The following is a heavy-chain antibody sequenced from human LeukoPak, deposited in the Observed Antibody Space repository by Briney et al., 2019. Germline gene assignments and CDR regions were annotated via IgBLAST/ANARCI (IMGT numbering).Heavy chain of an antibody. D-gene: IGHD1-26*01. V-gene: IGHV3-15*07. J-gene: IGHJ4*02. Sequence: GGSLRLSCAASGFYFSGAYMNWVRQAPGKGLEWVGLIKNKHEHQATDYAAPVRERFIITRDDSSSTLFLQMNSLKTEDTAVYYCVTDANRILGARGTGYWGQGILVTVSS. CDR3: VTDANRILGARGTGY. CDR2: IKNKHEHQAT. CDR1: GFYFSGAY.